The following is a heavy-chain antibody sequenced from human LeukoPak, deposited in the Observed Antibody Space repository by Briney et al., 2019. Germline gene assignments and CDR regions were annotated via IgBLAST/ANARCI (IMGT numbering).Heavy chain of an antibody. V-gene: IGHV1-46*01. CDR1: GYTFTSYY. J-gene: IGHJ4*02. CDR2: INPSGGST. CDR3: ARAGIAVSGVRIDY. Sequence: ASVKVSCKASGYTFTSYYMHWVRQAPGQGIEWTGIINPSGGSTSYAQKFQGRVTMTRDTSTSTVYMELSSLRSEDTAVYYCARAGIAVSGVRIDYRGQGTRVTVFS. D-gene: IGHD6-19*01.